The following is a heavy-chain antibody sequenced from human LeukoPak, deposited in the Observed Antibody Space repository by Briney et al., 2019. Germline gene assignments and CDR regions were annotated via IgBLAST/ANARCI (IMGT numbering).Heavy chain of an antibody. CDR3: ARDRLGIYGSGTYYYYYGMDV. J-gene: IGHJ6*02. V-gene: IGHV1-3*04. Sequence: ASVKVSCKASGYTFTNYAMHWVRQAPGQRLEWMGWINTGNGITKYSQKFQGRVTITADESTSTAYMELSSLRSEDTAVYYCARDRLGIYGSGTYYYYYGMDVWGQGTTVTVSS. CDR2: INTGNGIT. D-gene: IGHD3-10*01. CDR1: GYTFTNYA.